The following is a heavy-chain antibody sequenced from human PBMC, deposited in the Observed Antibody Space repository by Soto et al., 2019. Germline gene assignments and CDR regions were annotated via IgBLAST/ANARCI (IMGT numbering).Heavy chain of an antibody. Sequence: ASVKVSCKASGDVFRSYGINWVRQAPGQGLEWMGGIIPISGTTNYAQKFQGGVAITADESTDTVYMELSRLRSEDTAVYFCARVRCFNGLCHTADYGMDVWGQGTTVTVSS. CDR1: GDVFRSYG. V-gene: IGHV1-69*13. CDR3: ARVRCFNGLCHTADYGMDV. D-gene: IGHD2-8*01. CDR2: IIPISGTT. J-gene: IGHJ6*02.